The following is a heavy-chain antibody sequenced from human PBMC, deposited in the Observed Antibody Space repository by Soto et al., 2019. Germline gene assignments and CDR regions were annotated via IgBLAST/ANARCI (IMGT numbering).Heavy chain of an antibody. D-gene: IGHD6-6*01. CDR1: GGSISSGGYY. CDR3: ARGSSIAGLYYGMDV. V-gene: IGHV4-31*03. J-gene: IGHJ6*02. Sequence: QVQLQESGPGLVKPSQTLSLTCTVSGGSISSGGYYWTWIRQHPGKGLEWIGYNYYSGITYYNPSLKSRSTISLATSKNQFSLKLSSVTAADTAGDYCARGSSIAGLYYGMDVWGQGTTVTVSS. CDR2: NYYSGIT.